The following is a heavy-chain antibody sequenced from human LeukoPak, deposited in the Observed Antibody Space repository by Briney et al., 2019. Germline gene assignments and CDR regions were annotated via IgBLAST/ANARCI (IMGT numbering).Heavy chain of an antibody. CDR2: ISAYNGNT. V-gene: IGHV1-18*01. D-gene: IGHD3-3*01. CDR3: ARDNGYYPYYYYYYGMDA. CDR1: GGTFSRYA. J-gene: IGHJ6*02. Sequence: ASVKVSCKASGGTFSRYAISWVRQAPGQGLEWMGWISAYNGNTNYAQKLQGRVTMSTDTSTSTAYMELRSLRSDDTAVYYCARDNGYYPYYYYYYGMDAWGQGTTVTVSS.